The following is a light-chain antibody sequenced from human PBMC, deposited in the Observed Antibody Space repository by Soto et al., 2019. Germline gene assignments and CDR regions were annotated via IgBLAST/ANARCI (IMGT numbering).Light chain of an antibody. J-gene: IGKJ4*01. CDR3: QQYGSSPPLT. V-gene: IGKV3-20*01. CDR1: QSVSSSY. CDR2: GAS. Sequence: EIVLTQSPGTLSLSPGARATLSCRASQSVSSSYLAWYQQKPGQAPRLLIYGASSRATGIPDRFSGSGSGTDFTLPISRLEPEDFAVYYGQQYGSSPPLTFGGGTKVDIK.